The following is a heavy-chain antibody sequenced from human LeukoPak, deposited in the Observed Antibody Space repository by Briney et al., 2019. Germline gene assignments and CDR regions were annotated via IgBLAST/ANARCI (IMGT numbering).Heavy chain of an antibody. CDR3: ARASVVVAATLHYYYYMDV. Sequence: GASVKVSCKASGGTLSSYAISWVRQAPGQGLEWMGGIIPIFGTANYAQKFQGRVTITADESTSTAYMELSSLRSEDTAVYYCARASVVVAATLHYYYYMDVWGKGTTVTISS. CDR2: IIPIFGTA. CDR1: GGTLSSYA. V-gene: IGHV1-69*13. D-gene: IGHD2-15*01. J-gene: IGHJ6*03.